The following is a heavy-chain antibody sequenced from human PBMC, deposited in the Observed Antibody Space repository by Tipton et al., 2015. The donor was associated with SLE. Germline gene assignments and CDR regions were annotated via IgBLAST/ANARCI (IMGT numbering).Heavy chain of an antibody. D-gene: IGHD7-27*01. Sequence: SLRLSCAASGFTFSDYGMHWVRQAPGKGLEWVSLIWFDGSNKYYADSVKGRFTISRDNSKDTLYLQMNSLRAEDTAVYYCARAHWGYYFDYWGQGTLVTVPS. V-gene: IGHV3-33*01. CDR2: IWFDGSNK. J-gene: IGHJ4*02. CDR3: ARAHWGYYFDY. CDR1: GFTFSDYG.